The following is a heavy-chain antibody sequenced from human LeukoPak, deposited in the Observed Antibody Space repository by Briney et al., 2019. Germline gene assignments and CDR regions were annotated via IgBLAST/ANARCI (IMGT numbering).Heavy chain of an antibody. J-gene: IGHJ6*03. CDR1: GFTFNDYG. V-gene: IGHV3-30*02. CDR2: IRYDGSSK. CDR3: AKDFRGYMDV. Sequence: GGSLRLSCAASGFTFNDYGMHWVRQAPGKGLEWMAFIRYDGSSKYYAESLKGRFAISRDNSKNTLYLQMNSLRPEDTAVYYCAKDFRGYMDVWAKGPRSPPP.